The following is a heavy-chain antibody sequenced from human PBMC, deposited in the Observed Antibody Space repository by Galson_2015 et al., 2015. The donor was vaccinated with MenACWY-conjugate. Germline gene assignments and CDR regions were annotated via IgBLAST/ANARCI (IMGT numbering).Heavy chain of an antibody. CDR3: AKSMTILDY. Sequence: SCAASGFIFSSHSMNWVRQAPGRGLEWISYISSSSTSINYADSVKGRFTISRDNAKNSLYLQMNSLRDEDTAVYYCAKSMTILDYWGQGTLVTVSS. V-gene: IGHV3-48*02. J-gene: IGHJ4*02. CDR1: GFIFSSHS. D-gene: IGHD4/OR15-4a*01. CDR2: ISSSSTSI.